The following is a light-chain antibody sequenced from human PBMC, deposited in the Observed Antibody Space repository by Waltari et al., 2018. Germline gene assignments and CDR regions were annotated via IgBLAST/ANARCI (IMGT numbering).Light chain of an antibody. CDR2: DVD. V-gene: IGLV2-23*02. CDR1: SSDIGKYNL. CDR3: CSYAGSAVSV. Sequence: HSALTQTATVSGSPGQSITISCRRASSDIGKYNLVSWYQQHPGKAPTLIVYDVDKRPSGVSNRFSGSKSGNTAFLTISGLQTADEADYYCCSYAGSAVSVFGGGTKLTVL. J-gene: IGLJ3*02.